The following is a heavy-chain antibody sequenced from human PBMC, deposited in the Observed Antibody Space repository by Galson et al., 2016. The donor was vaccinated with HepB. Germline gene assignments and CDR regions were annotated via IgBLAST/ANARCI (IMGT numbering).Heavy chain of an antibody. V-gene: IGHV3-23*01. J-gene: IGHJ4*02. CDR3: ASGDSASLWRYYFDH. CDR1: GFTFRSYA. CDR2: INHNGYNT. Sequence: SLRLSCAASGFTFRSYAMNWVRQSPGKGPEWVSSINHNGYNTYYADSVKGRFTISRDNSKNTLSLQMNGLRAEDTAIYYCASGDSASLWRYYFDHWGQGAVVTVSS. D-gene: IGHD1-26*01.